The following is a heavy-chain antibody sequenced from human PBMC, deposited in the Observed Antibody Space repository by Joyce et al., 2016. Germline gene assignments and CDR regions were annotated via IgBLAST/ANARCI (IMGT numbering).Heavy chain of an antibody. CDR1: GFSFSGYW. Sequence: EVQLVESGGGLVQPGGALRLSCAVSGFSFSGYWIHWVRHGPGKGVGLGSRINTDGSRTRFADSVNGLFTISRDNAKNKLYLQMNSLRAEDTAVYYCVRGISARPGGPNWFDPWGQGTLVTVSS. CDR2: INTDGSRT. CDR3: VRGISARPGGPNWFDP. J-gene: IGHJ5*02. D-gene: IGHD6-6*01. V-gene: IGHV3-74*01.